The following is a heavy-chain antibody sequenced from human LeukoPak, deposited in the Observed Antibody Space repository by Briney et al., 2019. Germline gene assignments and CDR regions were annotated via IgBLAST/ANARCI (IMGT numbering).Heavy chain of an antibody. CDR2: INPSGGST. CDR3: AKDKEALKNWDY. CDR1: GYTFTSYY. D-gene: IGHD1-1*01. V-gene: IGHV1-46*01. Sequence: GASVKVSCKASGYTFTSYYMHWVRQAPGQVLEWMGIINPSGGSTTYAQKFQGRVTMTRDTSTSTAYMELSSLRSEDTAVYYCAKDKEALKNWDYWGQGTLVTVSS. J-gene: IGHJ4*02.